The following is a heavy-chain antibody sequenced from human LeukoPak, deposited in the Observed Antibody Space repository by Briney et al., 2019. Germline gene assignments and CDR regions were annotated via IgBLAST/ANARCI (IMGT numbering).Heavy chain of an antibody. CDR2: ISGRGDST. CDR1: GFIFNNFA. D-gene: IGHD2-2*01. J-gene: IGHJ4*02. V-gene: IGHV3-23*01. CDR3: AKDRGYCSSTSCYFDY. Sequence: GGSLRLSCAASGFIFNNFAMSWVRQAPGKGLEWVSAISGRGDSTYYADSVKGRFTISRDNSKNTLYLQMNSLRAEDTAVYYCAKDRGYCSSTSCYFDYWGQGTLVTVPS.